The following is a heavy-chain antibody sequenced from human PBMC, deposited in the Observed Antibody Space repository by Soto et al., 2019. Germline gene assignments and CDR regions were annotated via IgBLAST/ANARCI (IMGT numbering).Heavy chain of an antibody. CDR1: GFTFSSYE. D-gene: IGHD3-22*01. CDR2: ISSSGSTI. J-gene: IGHJ4*02. Sequence: PVGSLRLSCAASGFTFSSYEMNWVRQAPGKGLEWVSYISSSGSTIYYADSVKGRFTISRDNAKNSLYLQMNSLRAEDTAVYYCARANYYDSSGYWPIFDYWGQGTLVTVSS. V-gene: IGHV3-48*03. CDR3: ARANYYDSSGYWPIFDY.